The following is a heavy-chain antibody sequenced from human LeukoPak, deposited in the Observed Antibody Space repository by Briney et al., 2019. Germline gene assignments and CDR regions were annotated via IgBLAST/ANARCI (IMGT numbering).Heavy chain of an antibody. Sequence: SETLSLTRTVSGGSISSYYWSWIRQPPGKGLEWIGYIYYSGSTNYNPSLKSRVTISVDTSKNQFSLKLSSVTAADTAVYYCARVPIPELLWVGEEQGGYYYYYYMDVWGKGTTVTISS. CDR1: GGSISSYY. V-gene: IGHV4-59*01. J-gene: IGHJ6*03. CDR3: ARVPIPELLWVGEEQGGYYYYYYMDV. D-gene: IGHD3-10*01. CDR2: IYYSGST.